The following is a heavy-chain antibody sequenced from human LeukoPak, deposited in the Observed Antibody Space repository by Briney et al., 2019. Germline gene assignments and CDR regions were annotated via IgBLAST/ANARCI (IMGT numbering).Heavy chain of an antibody. CDR3: ARDLARKSPSWYPPLD. CDR2: IIPIFGTA. Sequence: VASVKVSFKSSAGTFISYAISWVRQAPGQGLEWMGRIIPIFGTANYAQKFQGRVTITTDESTSTAYMELSSLRSEDTAVYYCARDLARKSPSWYPPLDWGQGTLVTVSS. V-gene: IGHV1-69*05. CDR1: AGTFISYA. D-gene: IGHD6-13*01. J-gene: IGHJ4*02.